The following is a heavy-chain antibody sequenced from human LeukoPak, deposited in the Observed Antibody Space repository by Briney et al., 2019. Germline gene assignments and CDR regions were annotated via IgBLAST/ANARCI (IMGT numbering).Heavy chain of an antibody. CDR2: ISGSGGST. CDR3: ARGHTVTTVYYYYGMDV. D-gene: IGHD4-17*01. V-gene: IGHV3-23*01. CDR1: GFTFSSYA. Sequence: GGSLRLSCAASGFTFSSYAMSWVRQAPGKGLEWVSAISGSGGSTYYADSVKGRFTISRDNSKNTLYLQMNSLRAEDTAVYYCARGHTVTTVYYYYGMDVWGQGTTVTVSS. J-gene: IGHJ6*02.